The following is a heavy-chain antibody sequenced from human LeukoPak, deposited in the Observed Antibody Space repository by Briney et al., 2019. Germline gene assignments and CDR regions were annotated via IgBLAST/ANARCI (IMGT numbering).Heavy chain of an antibody. CDR3: ARHVDSGWYRGLAI. J-gene: IGHJ3*02. Sequence: SETLSLTCVVSGVSIRISSYYWAWIRQPPGEGLEWIVSMYYSGSIYYNSSLKSRITVSADTSKNQLSLKLSSVTAADTAVYYCARHVDSGWYRGLAIWGQGAMVTVSS. CDR2: MYYSGSI. D-gene: IGHD6-13*01. CDR1: GVSIRISSYY. V-gene: IGHV4-39*01.